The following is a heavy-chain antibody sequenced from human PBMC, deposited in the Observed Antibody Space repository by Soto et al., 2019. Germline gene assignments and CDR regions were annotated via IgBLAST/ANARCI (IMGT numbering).Heavy chain of an antibody. Sequence: GGSLRLSCAASGFTFSSYAMSWVRQAPGKGLEWVSAISGSGGSTYYADSVKGRFTISRDNSKNTLYMQMNSLRAEDTAVYYCAKVPYDLMTTVTDPENYFDYWGQGTLVTVSS. V-gene: IGHV3-23*01. CDR2: ISGSGGST. CDR3: AKVPYDLMTTVTDPENYFDY. CDR1: GFTFSSYA. D-gene: IGHD4-4*01. J-gene: IGHJ4*02.